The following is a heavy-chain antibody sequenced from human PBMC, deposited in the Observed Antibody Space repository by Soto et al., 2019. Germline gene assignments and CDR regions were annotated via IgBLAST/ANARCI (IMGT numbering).Heavy chain of an antibody. CDR1: GGSSSSGGYY. D-gene: IGHD3-3*01. Sequence: SETLSLTCTVSGGSSSSGGYYWSWLRQHPGKGLEWIGYIYYSGSTYYNPSLKSRVTISVDTSKNQFSLKLSSVTAADTAVYYCARDQIFGVVIPADEAFDIWGQGTMVTVSS. CDR3: ARDQIFGVVIPADEAFDI. CDR2: IYYSGST. V-gene: IGHV4-31*03. J-gene: IGHJ3*02.